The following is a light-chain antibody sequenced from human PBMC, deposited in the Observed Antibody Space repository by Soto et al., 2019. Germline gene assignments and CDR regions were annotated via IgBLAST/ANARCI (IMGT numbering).Light chain of an antibody. CDR3: QLTYSTPRS. V-gene: IGKV1-39*01. Sequence: DSQMPPSPSFLSASVGDRVTITCRASRNISEFLHWYQQKPGKAPNLLIYTTSCLQSGVPSRFGGSGSGIDFTLTITSLQPEDFATYYCQLTYSTPRSFGQGTKVESK. CDR2: TTS. CDR1: RNISEF. J-gene: IGKJ1*01.